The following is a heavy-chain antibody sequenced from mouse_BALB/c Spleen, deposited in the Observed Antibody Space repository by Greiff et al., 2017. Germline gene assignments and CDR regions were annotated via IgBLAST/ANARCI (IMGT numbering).Heavy chain of an antibody. CDR1: GFNIKDTY. V-gene: IGHV14-3*02. CDR3: ASYGSPWFAY. CDR2: IDPANGNT. J-gene: IGHJ3*01. Sequence: EVKLMESGAELVKPGASVKLSCTASGFNIKDTYMHWVKQRPEQGLEWIGRIDPANGNTKYDPKFQGKATITADTSSNTAYLQLSSLTSEDTAVYYCASYGSPWFAYWGQGTLVTVSA. D-gene: IGHD1-1*01.